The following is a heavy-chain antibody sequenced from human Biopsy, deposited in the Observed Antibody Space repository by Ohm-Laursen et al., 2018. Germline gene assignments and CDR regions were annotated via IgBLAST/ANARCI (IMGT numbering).Heavy chain of an antibody. CDR3: ARLGSGDYFPTFFDF. D-gene: IGHD5-12*01. Sequence: GTLSLTCTVSGGSFTGHYWSWIRQPPGKGLEWIGHISYTGYTSYNPSLKSRVTISVDTSKNQFSLKLSSVTAADTAVYYCARLGSGDYFPTFFDFWGQGTLLTVSS. CDR1: GGSFTGHY. V-gene: IGHV4-59*11. CDR2: ISYTGYT. J-gene: IGHJ4*02.